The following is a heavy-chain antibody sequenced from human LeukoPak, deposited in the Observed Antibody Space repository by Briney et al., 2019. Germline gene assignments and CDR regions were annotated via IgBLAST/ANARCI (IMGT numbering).Heavy chain of an antibody. D-gene: IGHD6-19*01. CDR1: GFTFSTYM. V-gene: IGHV3-21*01. CDR3: ARVKMDSTGWYYYFDS. Sequence: GGSLRLSCEASGFTFSTYMMNWLRQAPGKALEGVSSISTPGSGVYYADSVKGRFTISRDNAQKSLFLQMNSLRDEDSAVYFCARVKMDSTGWYYYFDSWGQGTLVTVSS. J-gene: IGHJ4*02. CDR2: ISTPGSGV.